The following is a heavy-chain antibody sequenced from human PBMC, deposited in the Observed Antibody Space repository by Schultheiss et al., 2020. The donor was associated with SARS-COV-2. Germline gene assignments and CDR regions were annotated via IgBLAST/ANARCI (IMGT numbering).Heavy chain of an antibody. J-gene: IGHJ4*02. CDR1: GFTFSSYW. CDR3: ARVSRFRVYGDYAHLDY. Sequence: GESLKISCAASGFTFSSYWMHWVRQAPGKGLVWVSRINSDGSSTSYADSVKGRFTISRDNAKNTLYLQMNSLRAEDTAVYYCARVSRFRVYGDYAHLDYWGQGTLVTVSS. CDR2: INSDGSST. V-gene: IGHV3-74*01. D-gene: IGHD4-17*01.